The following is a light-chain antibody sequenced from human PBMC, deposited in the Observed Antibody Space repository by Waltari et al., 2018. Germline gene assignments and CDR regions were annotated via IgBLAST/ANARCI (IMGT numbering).Light chain of an antibody. V-gene: IGLV2-14*03. Sequence: QSPLTQPASVSGSPGQSLTISCSGTLRDVRRYKYVPWFQHLPGKAPKLMIYDVNNRPSGVSTRFSGSKSGNTASLTISGLQAEDEADYYCSSYTADTTRVFGGGTKLTVL. J-gene: IGLJ3*02. CDR2: DVN. CDR1: LRDVRRYKY. CDR3: SSYTADTTRV.